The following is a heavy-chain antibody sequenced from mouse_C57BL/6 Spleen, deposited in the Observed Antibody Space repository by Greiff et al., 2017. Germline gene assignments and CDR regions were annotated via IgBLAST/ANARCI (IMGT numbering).Heavy chain of an antibody. D-gene: IGHD1-1*01. J-gene: IGHJ2*01. CDR1: GYTFTSYW. CDR3: ASSDTTVVDYFDY. V-gene: IGHV1-61*01. CDR2: IYPSDSET. Sequence: VQLQQPGAELVRPGSSVKLSCKASGYTFTSYWMDWVKQRPGQGLEWIGNIYPSDSETHYNQKFKDKATLTVDKSSSTAYMQLSSLTSEYSAVYYCASSDTTVVDYFDYWGQGTTLTVSS.